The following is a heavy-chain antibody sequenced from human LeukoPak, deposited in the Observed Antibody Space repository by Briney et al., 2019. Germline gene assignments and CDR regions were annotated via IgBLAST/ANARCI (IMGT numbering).Heavy chain of an antibody. D-gene: IGHD2-2*01. V-gene: IGHV4-59*11. CDR1: GGSISSHY. Sequence: PSETLSLTCTVSGGSISSHYWSWIRQPPGKGLEWIGYIYYSGSTNYNPSLKSRVTISVDTSKNQFSLKLSSVTAADTAVYYCARLGPAAYYFDYWGQGTLVTVSS. J-gene: IGHJ4*02. CDR2: IYYSGST. CDR3: ARLGPAAYYFDY.